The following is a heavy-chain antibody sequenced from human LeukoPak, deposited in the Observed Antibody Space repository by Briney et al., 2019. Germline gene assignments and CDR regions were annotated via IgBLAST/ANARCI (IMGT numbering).Heavy chain of an antibody. CDR3: ARDLTVFAGSGSYYIFDY. CDR1: GFTFSSYW. D-gene: IGHD3-10*01. V-gene: IGHV3-74*01. J-gene: IGHJ4*02. Sequence: GGSLRLSCAASGFTFSSYWMHWVRQAPGKGLVWVSRINTDGSSTSYADSVKGRFTISRDNAKNTLYLQMNSLRAEDTAVYYCARDLTVFAGSGSYYIFDYWGQGTLVTVSS. CDR2: INTDGSST.